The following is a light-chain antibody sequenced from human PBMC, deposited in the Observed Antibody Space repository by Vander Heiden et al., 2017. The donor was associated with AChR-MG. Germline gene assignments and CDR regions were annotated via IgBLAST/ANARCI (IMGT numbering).Light chain of an antibody. Sequence: QSVLTQAPSASGTPGQTVTISCSGSIGSQTVSWYQQLPESAPKLLIYSSIWRPSGVPDRFSGSTSGTSPYLAISGLQSEDEGIYFCATWDDTLSGWVFGGRTKLTVL. CDR1: IGSQT. CDR3: ATWDDTLSGWV. J-gene: IGLJ3*02. V-gene: IGLV1-44*01. CDR2: SSI.